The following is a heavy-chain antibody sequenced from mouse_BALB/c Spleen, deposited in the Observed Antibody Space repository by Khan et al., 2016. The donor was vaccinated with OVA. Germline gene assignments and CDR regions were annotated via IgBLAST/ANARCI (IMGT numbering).Heavy chain of an antibody. CDR3: ARMKPCCYFAL. CDR1: GYTFTNYG. CDR2: INTYTGEP. J-gene: IGHJ1*01. Sequence: QIQLVQSGPELKKPGETVKISCKASGYTFTNYGINWVKQAPGKGLKWMGWINTYTGEPTYADDFKGRFAFSLETSASTAYLQINILKNEDTAKYSCARMKPCCYFALWGAGTTVTVSS. V-gene: IGHV9-3-1*01.